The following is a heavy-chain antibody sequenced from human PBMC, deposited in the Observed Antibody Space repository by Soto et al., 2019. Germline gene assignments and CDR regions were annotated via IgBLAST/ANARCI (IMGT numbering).Heavy chain of an antibody. Sequence: SSEILSLTCAVYGGSFSGYYWSWIRQPPGKGLEWIGEINHSGSTNYNPSLKSRVTISVDTSKNQFSLKLSSVTAADTAVYYCARGYSYGSAEDYWGQGTLVTVSS. J-gene: IGHJ4*02. CDR1: GGSFSGYY. CDR2: INHSGST. CDR3: ARGYSYGSAEDY. V-gene: IGHV4-34*01. D-gene: IGHD5-18*01.